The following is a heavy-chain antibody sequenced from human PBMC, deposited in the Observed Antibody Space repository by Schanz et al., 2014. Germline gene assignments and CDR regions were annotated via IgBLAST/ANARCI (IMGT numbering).Heavy chain of an antibody. D-gene: IGHD1-26*01. CDR2: ISGSSRTI. CDR3: ARGGSGSHYRLDY. J-gene: IGHJ4*02. Sequence: EVQLLESGGGLVQPGGSLRLSCASSGFSFTTYAMSWVRQAPGKGLEWVSYISGSSRTIYYADSMKGRFTVSRDNAENALYLQMNSLRAEDTGLYFCARGGSGSHYRLDYRGQGTLVTVSS. CDR1: GFSFTTYA. V-gene: IGHV3-48*01.